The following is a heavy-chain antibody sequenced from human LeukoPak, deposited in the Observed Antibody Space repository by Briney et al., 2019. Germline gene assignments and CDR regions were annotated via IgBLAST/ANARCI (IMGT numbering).Heavy chain of an antibody. V-gene: IGHV2-70*11. CDR2: FDWDDDK. D-gene: IGHD3-22*01. J-gene: IGHJ4*02. Sequence: SGPTLVNPTQTLTLTCTFSGFSLSTTGMCVSWIRQPPGKALEWLAGFDWDDDKHYSTSLKTRLTISKDTSKTQVVLTMTNMDPADTATYYCARTRGQYYYDSSGYPFDYWGQGTLVTVSS. CDR1: GFSLSTTGMC. CDR3: ARTRGQYYYDSSGYPFDY.